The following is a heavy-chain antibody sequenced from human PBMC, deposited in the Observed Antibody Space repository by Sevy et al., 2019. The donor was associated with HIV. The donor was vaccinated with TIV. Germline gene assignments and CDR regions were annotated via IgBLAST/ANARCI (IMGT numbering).Heavy chain of an antibody. CDR3: ARDLTVYYYDSSGVDY. CDR2: ISAYNGNT. CDR1: GYTFTSYG. Sequence: ASVKVSCKASGYTFTSYGISWVRQAPGQGLEWMGWISAYNGNTNYAQKLQGRDTMTTDTSTSTAYMELRSLRSDDTAVYYCARDLTVYYYDSSGVDYWGQGTLVTVSS. D-gene: IGHD3-22*01. J-gene: IGHJ4*02. V-gene: IGHV1-18*01.